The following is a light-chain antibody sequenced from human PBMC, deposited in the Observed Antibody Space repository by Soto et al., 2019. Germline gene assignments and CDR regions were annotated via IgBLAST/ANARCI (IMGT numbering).Light chain of an antibody. CDR1: SSDVGGYNY. CDR2: DVS. J-gene: IGLJ1*01. V-gene: IGLV2-14*01. Sequence: QSVLTQPASVSGSPGQSITISCTGTSSDVGGYNYVSWYQQHPGKAPKLMIYDVSNRPSGVSNRFSGSKSGNTASLTISGLQAEDEADYYCCSHSSSNSFVFGTGTKVTVL. CDR3: CSHSSSNSFV.